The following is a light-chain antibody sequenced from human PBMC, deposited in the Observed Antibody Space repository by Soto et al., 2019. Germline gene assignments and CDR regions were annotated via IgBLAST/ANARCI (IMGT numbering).Light chain of an antibody. CDR1: QSISIW. Sequence: DIQMTQAPSTLSASVGDRVTITCRASQSISIWLAWYQQKPGKAPKILIYKASSLESGVPSRFSGSASGKEFTLTISSLQPDDFAHYYCQQYSIYTRREFGKGTKVDI. CDR2: KAS. V-gene: IGKV1-5*03. CDR3: QQYSIYTRRE. J-gene: IGKJ1*01.